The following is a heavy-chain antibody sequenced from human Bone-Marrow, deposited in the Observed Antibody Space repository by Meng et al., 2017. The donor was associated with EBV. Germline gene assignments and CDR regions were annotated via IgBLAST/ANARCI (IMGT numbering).Heavy chain of an antibody. V-gene: IGHV4-34*01. Sequence: QAQLQHWGGRLLEASETLSLTCAVSGASFSGYYRTWIRQPPGKGLEWIGEINHSGTTIYTPSLKSRVTMSVDTSNNQFSLKLSSVTAAETAVYYCARGPGLRHPVVYWGQGNLVTVSS. CDR1: GASFSGYY. CDR3: ARGPGLRHPVVY. J-gene: IGHJ4*02. CDR2: INHSGTT. D-gene: IGHD3/OR15-3a*01.